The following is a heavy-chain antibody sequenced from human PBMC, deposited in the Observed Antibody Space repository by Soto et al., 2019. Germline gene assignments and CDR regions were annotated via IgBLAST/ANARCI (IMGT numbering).Heavy chain of an antibody. CDR3: ARYPGAGCGGDCSAYYYYGMDV. D-gene: IGHD2-21*02. CDR2: ISSSGSTI. CDR1: GFTFSDYY. V-gene: IGHV3-11*01. Sequence: QVQLVESGGGLVKPGGSLRLSCAASGFTFSDYYMSWIRQAPGKGLEWVSYISSSGSTIYYADSVKGRFTISRDNAKNSLYLQMNSLRAEDTAAYYCARYPGAGCGGDCSAYYYYGMDVWGQGTTVTVSS. J-gene: IGHJ6*02.